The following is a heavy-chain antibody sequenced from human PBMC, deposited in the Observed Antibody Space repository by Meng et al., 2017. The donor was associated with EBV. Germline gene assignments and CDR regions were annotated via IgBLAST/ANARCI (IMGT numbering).Heavy chain of an antibody. Sequence: VQLLESGGGLAPPGGSLLLSCAPSGFSFSNYAMGWVRQAPGKGLEWVSGISAPSVDTYYADSVKGRFAISRDNSKNTVTLHMNILRAEDTAIYYCNSGSHSPLDSWGQGTLVTVSS. V-gene: IGHV3-23*01. CDR3: NSGSHSPLDS. J-gene: IGHJ4*02. CDR2: ISAPSVDT. CDR1: GFSFSNYA. D-gene: IGHD1-26*01.